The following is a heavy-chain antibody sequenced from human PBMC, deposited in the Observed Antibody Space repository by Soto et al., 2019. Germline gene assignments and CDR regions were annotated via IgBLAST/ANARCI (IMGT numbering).Heavy chain of an antibody. J-gene: IGHJ4*02. CDR2: ISDSGHTI. V-gene: IGHV3-48*03. Sequence: TGGSLRLSCAASGFTFSSYEMTWVRQAPGRGLEWVSYISDSGHTIHYGESVKGRFTISRDNAKNSLHLQMNSLTVEDTAVYYCARIGAGGWDVPFDFWGQGTLVTVSS. CDR1: GFTFSSYE. D-gene: IGHD6-19*01. CDR3: ARIGAGGWDVPFDF.